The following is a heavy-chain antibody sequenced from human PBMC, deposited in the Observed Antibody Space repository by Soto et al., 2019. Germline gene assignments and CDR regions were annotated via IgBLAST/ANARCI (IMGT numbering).Heavy chain of an antibody. CDR3: ARTSDYYARDYYYYMDV. CDR1: GGSXSRYY. J-gene: IGHJ6*03. CDR2: IYYSGST. V-gene: IGHV4-59*08. Sequence: PSETLSLTCTVSGGSXSRYYWSWIRQPPGKGLEWIGYIYYSGSTNYNPSLKSRVTISVDTSKNQFSLKLSSVTAADTAVYYCARTSDYYARDYYYYMDVWGKGTTVTVSS. D-gene: IGHD3-10*01.